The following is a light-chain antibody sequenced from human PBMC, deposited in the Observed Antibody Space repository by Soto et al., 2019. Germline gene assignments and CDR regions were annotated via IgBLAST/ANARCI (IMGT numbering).Light chain of an antibody. V-gene: IGKV3-20*01. CDR1: QSVSSNY. CDR2: RAS. Sequence: GEIATLSCRAIQSVSSNYLAWYQQKPGQTPKVLIYRASTRATGIPDRFSGSGSGTDFTLTISRLEAEDFAVYYCQQYGSSPLTFGGGTKVDIK. J-gene: IGKJ4*01. CDR3: QQYGSSPLT.